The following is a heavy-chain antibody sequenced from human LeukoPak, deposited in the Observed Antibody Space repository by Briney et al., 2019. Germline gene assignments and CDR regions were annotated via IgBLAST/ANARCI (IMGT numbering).Heavy chain of an antibody. V-gene: IGHV3-30*18. D-gene: IGHD3-16*01. CDR3: AKDMGDIAMLSGD. CDR2: ISSYGSNE. CDR1: GFTFSSYG. J-gene: IGHJ4*02. Sequence: PGGSLRLSCAASGFTFSSYGMHWVRQAPGKGLEWVALISSYGSNEYYADSVKGRFTISRDNSKNTLYLQMNSLRPEDTAVYYCAKDMGDIAMLSGDWGQGTLVTVSS.